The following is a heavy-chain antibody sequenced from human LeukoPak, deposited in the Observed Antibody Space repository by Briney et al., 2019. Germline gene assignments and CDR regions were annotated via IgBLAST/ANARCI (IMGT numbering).Heavy chain of an antibody. CDR2: ISYDGNYK. Sequence: GRSLRLSCAASGFTFSSYTMHWVRQAPGKGLECVALISYDGNYKDYADSVKGRFTIFRDNSKNTLYLQVNSLRADDTAVYYCARDRDSSSWSHNWFDPWGQGTLVTVSS. V-gene: IGHV3-30-3*01. CDR1: GFTFSSYT. D-gene: IGHD6-13*01. CDR3: ARDRDSSSWSHNWFDP. J-gene: IGHJ5*02.